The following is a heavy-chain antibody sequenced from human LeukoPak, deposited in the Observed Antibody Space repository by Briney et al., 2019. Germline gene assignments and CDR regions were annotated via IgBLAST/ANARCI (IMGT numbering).Heavy chain of an antibody. CDR1: GFTFSSYS. CDR3: ARDGYNYGSGSFDY. Sequence: SGGSLRLSCAASGFTFSSYSMNWVRQASGRGLEWVSSISSSSSYIYYADSVKGRFTISRDNAKNSLYLQMNSLRAEDTAVYYCARDGYNYGSGSFDYWGQGTLVTVSS. D-gene: IGHD5-24*01. J-gene: IGHJ4*02. V-gene: IGHV3-21*01. CDR2: ISSSSSYI.